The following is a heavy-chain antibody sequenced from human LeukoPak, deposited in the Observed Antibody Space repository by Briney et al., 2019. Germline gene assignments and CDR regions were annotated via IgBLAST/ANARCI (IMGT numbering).Heavy chain of an antibody. Sequence: PAGSLRLSCAASGFTVSSNYMTWVRQAPGKGLEWVSVILGGGGTYYADSVKGRFTISRDNSKNTLYLQMNSLRAEDTAVYYCARGLVLTYYYFESWGQGTLVTVSS. J-gene: IGHJ4*02. V-gene: IGHV3-66*01. CDR2: ILGGGGT. CDR1: GFTVSSNY. D-gene: IGHD2-8*02. CDR3: ARGLVLTYYYFES.